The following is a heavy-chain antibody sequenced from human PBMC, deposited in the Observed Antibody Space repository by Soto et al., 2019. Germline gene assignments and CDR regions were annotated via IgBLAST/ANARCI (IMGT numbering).Heavy chain of an antibody. CDR1: GGSISSGDYY. D-gene: IGHD5-18*01. Sequence: SETLSLTCTVSGGSISSGDYYWSWIRQSPGKGLEWIGYIYYSGSTYYNPSLKSRVTISVDTSKNQFSLKLSSVTAADTAVYYCARAPPLKYTYGLRGAFDIWGQGTMVTVS. CDR3: ARAPPLKYTYGLRGAFDI. CDR2: IYYSGST. J-gene: IGHJ3*02. V-gene: IGHV4-30-4*01.